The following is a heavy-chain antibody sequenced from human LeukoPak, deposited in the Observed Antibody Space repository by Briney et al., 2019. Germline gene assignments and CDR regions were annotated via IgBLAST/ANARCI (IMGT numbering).Heavy chain of an antibody. CDR2: IIPLFGAA. D-gene: IGHD4-23*01. Sequence: SVKVSCKASGGSFSTSTISWVRQAPGQGLEWMGGIIPLFGAANYAQKFKGRVAITADKSTSTAYMELSTLRSEDTAVYYCARNNPNYGGNWFDPWGQGTMVTVSS. CDR1: GGSFSTST. J-gene: IGHJ5*02. CDR3: ARNNPNYGGNWFDP. V-gene: IGHV1-69*06.